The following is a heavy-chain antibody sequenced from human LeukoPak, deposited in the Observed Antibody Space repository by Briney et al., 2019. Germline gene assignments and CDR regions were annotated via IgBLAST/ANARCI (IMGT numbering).Heavy chain of an antibody. Sequence: GGSLRLSCAASGFTFSSYAMSWDRQAPGKGLEWVSAISGSGGSTYYADSVKGRFTISRDNSKNTLYLQMNSLRAEDTAVYYCAKYRLSGGYFYWGQGTLVTVSS. CDR1: GFTFSSYA. J-gene: IGHJ4*02. CDR3: AKYRLSGGYFY. D-gene: IGHD3-22*01. CDR2: ISGSGGST. V-gene: IGHV3-23*01.